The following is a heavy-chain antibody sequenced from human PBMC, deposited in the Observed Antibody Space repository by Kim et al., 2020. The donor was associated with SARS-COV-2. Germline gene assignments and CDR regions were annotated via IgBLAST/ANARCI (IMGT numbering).Heavy chain of an antibody. Sequence: STNYNPSLKSRVTISVDTSKNQFSLKLSSVTAADTAVYYCARERLRSFDYWGQGTLVTVSS. J-gene: IGHJ4*02. V-gene: IGHV4-59*01. CDR3: ARERLRSFDY. CDR2: ST.